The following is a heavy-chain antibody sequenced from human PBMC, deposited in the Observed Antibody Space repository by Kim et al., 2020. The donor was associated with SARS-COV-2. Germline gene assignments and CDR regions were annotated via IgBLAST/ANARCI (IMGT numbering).Heavy chain of an antibody. J-gene: IGHJ6*02. V-gene: IGHV3-30*04. CDR2: ISSDGSNK. CDR1: GFTFSTYA. Sequence: GGSLRLSCAASGFTFSTYAMHWVRQAPGKGLEWVAVISSDGSNKYYADSVKGRFTISRDNSKNTLYLQMNSLRPEDTAVYYCARDRALIVVVITTIYALDAWGQGTTVTVSS. D-gene: IGHD3-22*01. CDR3: ARDRALIVVVITTIYALDA.